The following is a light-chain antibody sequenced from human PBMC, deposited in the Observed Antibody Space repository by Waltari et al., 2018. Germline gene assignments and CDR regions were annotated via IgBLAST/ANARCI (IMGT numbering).Light chain of an antibody. CDR2: GNN. V-gene: IGLV1-40*01. J-gene: IGLJ2*01. CDR1: SSNIGAGHD. CDR3: HSYDSSLSGSV. Sequence: QSVLTQPPSVSGAPGQRVTISCTGSSSNIGAGHDVHWYQPLPGTAPKLLTYGNNNRPSGVPDRSSGSKSGTSASLAITGLQAEDEADYYCHSYDSSLSGSVFGGGTKLTVL.